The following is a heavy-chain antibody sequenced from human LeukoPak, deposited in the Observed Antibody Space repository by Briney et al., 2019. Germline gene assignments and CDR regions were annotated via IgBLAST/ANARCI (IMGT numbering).Heavy chain of an antibody. V-gene: IGHV3-15*01. J-gene: IGHJ4*02. D-gene: IGHD3-22*01. CDR3: TTSGYYDSSGSCFDY. CDR2: IKSKTDGGTT. Sequence: PGGSLRLSCAASGFTFSNAWMSWVRQAPGKGLEGVGRIKSKTDGGTTDYAAPVKGRFTISRDDSKNTLYLQMNSLKTEDTAVYYCTTSGYYDSSGSCFDYWGQGTLVTVSS. CDR1: GFTFSNAW.